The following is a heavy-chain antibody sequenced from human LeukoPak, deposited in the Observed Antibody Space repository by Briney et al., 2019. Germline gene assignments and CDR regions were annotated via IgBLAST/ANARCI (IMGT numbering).Heavy chain of an antibody. J-gene: IGHJ3*02. D-gene: IGHD2-21*01. CDR3: AKIWPRERRLLNIVVVIATPIQEKVRAFDI. V-gene: IGHV3-23*01. CDR2: ISGSGGST. Sequence: GGSLRLSCAASGFTFSSYAMSWVRQAPGKGLEWVSAISGSGGSTYYADSVKGRFTISRDNSKNTLYLQMNSLRAEDTAVYYCAKIWPRERRLLNIVVVIATPIQEKVRAFDIWGQGTMVTVSS. CDR1: GFTFSSYA.